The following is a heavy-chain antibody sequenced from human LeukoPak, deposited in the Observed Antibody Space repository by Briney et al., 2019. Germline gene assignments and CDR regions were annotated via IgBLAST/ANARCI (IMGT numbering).Heavy chain of an antibody. V-gene: IGHV3-53*01. CDR2: IYVDGST. D-gene: IGHD1-20*01. CDR3: PRITAYDDS. J-gene: IGHJ5*01. Sequence: GGSLRLSCAASGFTVSSNYMNWVRQAPGKGLEWVSGIYVDGSTYYADSVKGRFTVSRDNSRNTLYLQMNSLRAEDTAVYYCPRITAYDDSWGQGTLVTVSS. CDR1: GFTVSSNY.